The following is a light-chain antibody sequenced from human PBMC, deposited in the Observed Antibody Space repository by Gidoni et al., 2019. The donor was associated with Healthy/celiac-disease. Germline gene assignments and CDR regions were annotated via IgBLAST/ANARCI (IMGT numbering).Light chain of an antibody. CDR2: DAS. CDR3: QQYGSSSWT. V-gene: IGKV3D-20*01. J-gene: IGKJ1*01. CDR1: QSVSSSY. Sequence: EIVLTQSPATLSLSPGARATLSCGASQSVSSSYLAWYQQKPGLAPRLLIYDASSRATSIPDRFSGSGSGTDFTLTISRLEPEDFAVYYCQQYGSSSWTFGQGTKVEIK.